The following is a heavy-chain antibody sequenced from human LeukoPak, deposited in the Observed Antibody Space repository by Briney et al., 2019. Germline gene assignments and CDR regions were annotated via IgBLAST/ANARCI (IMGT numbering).Heavy chain of an antibody. CDR1: GYSFTSYW. CDR3: ARLPRIGYCSSTSCYTLTSFDY. V-gene: IGHV5-51*01. J-gene: IGHJ4*02. Sequence: GESLKISCKGSGYSFTSYWIGWVRQMPGKGLEWMGIIYPGDSDTRYSPSFQGQVTISADKSISTAYLQWSSLKASDTAMYYCARLPRIGYCSSTSCYTLTSFDYWGRGTLVTVSS. CDR2: IYPGDSDT. D-gene: IGHD2-2*01.